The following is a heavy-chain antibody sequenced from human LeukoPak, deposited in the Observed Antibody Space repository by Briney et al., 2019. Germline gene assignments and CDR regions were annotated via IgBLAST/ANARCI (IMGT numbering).Heavy chain of an antibody. CDR1: GGSFSGYY. J-gene: IGHJ4*02. V-gene: IGHV4-34*01. D-gene: IGHD3-10*01. CDR3: ARLRVGSVWFGISLGGGYFDY. CDR2: INHSGST. Sequence: PSETLSLTCAVYGGSFSGYYWSWIRQPPGKGLEWIGEINHSGSTNYNPSLKSRVTISVGTSKNQFSLKLSSVTAADTAVYYCARLRVGSVWFGISLGGGYFDYWGQGTLVTVSS.